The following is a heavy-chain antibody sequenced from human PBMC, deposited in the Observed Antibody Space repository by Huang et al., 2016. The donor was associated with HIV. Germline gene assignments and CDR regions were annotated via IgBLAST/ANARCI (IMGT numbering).Heavy chain of an antibody. CDR1: GFTFSRFG. CDR3: AKDEKQFCTGGSCHSSNIDS. D-gene: IGHD2-8*02. V-gene: IGHV3-30*02. J-gene: IGHJ4*02. Sequence: QVQLVESGGGAVQPGGSLRLTCTAAGFTFSRFGMHWVRQRPGQGLEWLTFVRYDGTKTTYADSVKGRVTVSRDNSDNTLFLQMDTLTSDDTALYYCAKDEKQFCTGGSCHSSNIDSWGQGTLVTVSS. CDR2: VRYDGTKT.